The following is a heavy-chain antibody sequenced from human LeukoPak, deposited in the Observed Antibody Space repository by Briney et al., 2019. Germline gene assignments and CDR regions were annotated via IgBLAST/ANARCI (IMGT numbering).Heavy chain of an antibody. J-gene: IGHJ4*02. D-gene: IGHD5-18*01. CDR1: GYTFTSYD. CDR2: MNPNSGNT. CDR3: ARRRGYSSYFDY. V-gene: IGHV1-8*01. Sequence: ASVKVSCKASGYTFTSYDINWVRQATGQGLEWMGWMNPNSGNTGYAQKFQGRVTMTRNTSISAAYMELGSLRSEDTAVYYCARRRGYSSYFDYWGQGTLVTVSS.